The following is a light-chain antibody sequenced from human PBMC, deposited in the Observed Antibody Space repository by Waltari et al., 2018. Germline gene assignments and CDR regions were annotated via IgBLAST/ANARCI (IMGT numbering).Light chain of an antibody. CDR2: DVS. J-gene: IGLJ2*01. Sequence: QSALTQPASVSGSPGQSLTISCTGTSSDVGGYNYVSWYQQHPGKAPKLSIYDVSNRPSGVSNRFSGSKSGNTASLTISGLQAEDEADYYCSSYTSSSTPVVFGGGTKLTVL. V-gene: IGLV2-14*03. CDR1: SSDVGGYNY. CDR3: SSYTSSSTPVV.